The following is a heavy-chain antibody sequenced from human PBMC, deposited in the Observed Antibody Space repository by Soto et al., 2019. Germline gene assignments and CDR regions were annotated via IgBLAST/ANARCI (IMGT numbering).Heavy chain of an antibody. Sequence: QVQLVESGGGVVQPGRSLRLSCGASGFTLTSSSMYWVRQAPGKGLEWLAIISYDGVNKYYADSVKGRFAISRDISKNTLYLQVNSLTVDDTAVYYCARDIATRDDFWGQGTLVTVSS. V-gene: IGHV3-30*09. J-gene: IGHJ4*02. CDR1: GFTLTSSS. CDR3: ARDIATRDDF. CDR2: ISYDGVNK. D-gene: IGHD5-12*01.